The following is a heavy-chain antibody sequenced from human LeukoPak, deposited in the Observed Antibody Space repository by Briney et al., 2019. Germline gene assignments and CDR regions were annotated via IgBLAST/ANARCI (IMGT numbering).Heavy chain of an antibody. V-gene: IGHV7-4-1*02. CDR1: GYTFTSYA. J-gene: IGHJ5*02. CDR2: INTNTGNP. Sequence: ASVKVSCKGSGYTFTSYAMNWVRQAPGQGLEWMGWINTNTGNPTYAQGFTGRFVFSLDTSVSTAYLQISSLKAEDTAVYYCASVIRGYSGYDYVEWFDPWGQGTLVTVSS. D-gene: IGHD5-12*01. CDR3: ASVIRGYSGYDYVEWFDP.